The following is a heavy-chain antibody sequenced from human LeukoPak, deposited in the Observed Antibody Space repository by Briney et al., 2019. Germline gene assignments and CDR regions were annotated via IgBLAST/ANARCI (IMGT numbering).Heavy chain of an antibody. CDR3: ARHPGRILAYCGGDCYVSHFDY. V-gene: IGHV4-39*01. D-gene: IGHD2-21*02. J-gene: IGHJ4*02. CDR1: GGSISSSSYY. Sequence: SETLSLTCTVSGGSISSSSYYWGWIRQPPGEGLEWIGSIYYSGSTYYNPSLKSRVTISVDTSKNQFSLKLSSVTAADTAVYYCARHPGRILAYCGGDCYVSHFDYWGQGTLVTVSS. CDR2: IYYSGST.